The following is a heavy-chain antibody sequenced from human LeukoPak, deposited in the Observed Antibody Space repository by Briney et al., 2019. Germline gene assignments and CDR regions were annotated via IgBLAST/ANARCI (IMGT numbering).Heavy chain of an antibody. J-gene: IGHJ4*02. CDR1: GFNFNNHA. CDR2: ISYSETRI. V-gene: IGHV3-30*01. Sequence: GGSLRLSCAASGFNFNNHAMHWVRQAPGKGLEWVAVISYSETRIHYADSVKGRLTISRDNSKNTLFLQMDSLTADDTAVYYCAKEGYGSSWSSFDYWGQGTLVTVSS. D-gene: IGHD6-13*01. CDR3: AKEGYGSSWSSFDY.